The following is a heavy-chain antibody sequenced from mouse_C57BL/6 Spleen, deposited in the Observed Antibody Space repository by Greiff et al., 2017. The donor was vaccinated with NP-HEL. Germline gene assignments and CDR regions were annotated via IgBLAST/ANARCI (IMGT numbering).Heavy chain of an antibody. J-gene: IGHJ3*01. V-gene: IGHV5-4*01. CDR3: AREEAYDYDWFAY. CDR2: ISDGGSYT. CDR1: GFTFSSYA. Sequence: EVMLVESGGGLVKPGGSLKLSCAASGFTFSSYAMSWVRQTPEKRLEWVATISDGGSYTYYPDNVKGRFTISRDNAKNNLYLQMSHLKSEDTAMYYCAREEAYDYDWFAYWGQGTLVTVSA. D-gene: IGHD2-4*01.